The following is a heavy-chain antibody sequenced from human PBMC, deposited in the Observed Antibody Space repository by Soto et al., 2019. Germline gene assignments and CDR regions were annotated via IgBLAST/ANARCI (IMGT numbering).Heavy chain of an antibody. J-gene: IGHJ5*02. D-gene: IGHD2-2*01. CDR1: GGSISSGGYY. Sequence: PSETLSLTCTVSGGSISSGGYYWSWIRQHPGKGLEWIGYIYYSGSTYYNPSLKSRVTISVDTSKNQFSLKLSSVAAADTAVYYCARESIVVVPAAMGWFDPWGRGTLVTVSS. CDR2: IYYSGST. CDR3: ARESIVVVPAAMGWFDP. V-gene: IGHV4-31*03.